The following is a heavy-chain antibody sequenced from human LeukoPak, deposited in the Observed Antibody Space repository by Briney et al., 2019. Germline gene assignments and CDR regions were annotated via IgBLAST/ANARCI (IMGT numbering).Heavy chain of an antibody. V-gene: IGHV3-21*04. Sequence: TGGSLRLSCAASGFTFSSYSMNWVRQAPGKGLEWVSSISSSSSYIYYADSVKGRFTISRDNSKNTLYLQMNSLRAEDTAVYYCAKSARVIAVEIDYWGQGTLVTVSS. D-gene: IGHD6-19*01. CDR3: AKSARVIAVEIDY. CDR2: ISSSSSYI. CDR1: GFTFSSYS. J-gene: IGHJ4*02.